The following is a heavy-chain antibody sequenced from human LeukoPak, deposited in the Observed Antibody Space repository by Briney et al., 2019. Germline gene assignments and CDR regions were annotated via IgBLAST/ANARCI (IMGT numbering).Heavy chain of an antibody. CDR1: GGSISSSSYY. D-gene: IGHD5-24*01. CDR3: ARGGPRDGYNSVGYYYYYYMDV. CDR2: IYYSGST. Sequence: SETLSLTCTVSGGSISSSSYYWGWIRQPPGKGLEWIGYIYYSGSTNYNPSLKSRVTISVDTSKNQFSLKLSSVTAADTAVYYCARGGPRDGYNSVGYYYYYYMDVWGKGTTVTVSS. V-gene: IGHV4-61*05. J-gene: IGHJ6*03.